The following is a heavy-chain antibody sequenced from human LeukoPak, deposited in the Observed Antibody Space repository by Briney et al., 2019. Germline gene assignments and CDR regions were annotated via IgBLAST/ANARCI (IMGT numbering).Heavy chain of an antibody. CDR1: GYTFTSYA. D-gene: IGHD3-3*01. J-gene: IGHJ6*03. V-gene: IGHV7-4-1*02. CDR2: INTNTGNP. Sequence: GASVKVSCKASGYTFTSYAMNWVRQAPGQGLKWMGWINTNTGNPTYAQGFTGRFVFSLDTSVSTAYLQISSLKAEDTAVYYCARTYYDFWNYYYYYYMDVWGKGTTVTVSS. CDR3: ARTYYDFWNYYYYYYMDV.